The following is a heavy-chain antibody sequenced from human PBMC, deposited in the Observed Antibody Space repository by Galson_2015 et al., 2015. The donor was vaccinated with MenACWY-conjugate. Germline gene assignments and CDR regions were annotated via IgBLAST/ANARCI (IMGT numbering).Heavy chain of an antibody. CDR1: GFTFNIYW. J-gene: IGHJ4*02. D-gene: IGHD3-16*01. Sequence: SLRLSCAASGFTFNIYWMSWVRQAPGKGLEWVANIKEDGSEKYYVDSVKGRFTISRDNAKNSLYLQMNSLRAEDTAVYYCASTYATKRRFDYWGQGTLVTVSS. V-gene: IGHV3-7*03. CDR3: ASTYATKRRFDY. CDR2: IKEDGSEK.